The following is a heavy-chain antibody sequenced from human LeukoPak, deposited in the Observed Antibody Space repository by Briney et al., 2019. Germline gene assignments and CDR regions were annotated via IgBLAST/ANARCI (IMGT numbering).Heavy chain of an antibody. J-gene: IGHJ6*03. CDR3: ARVSVRYSSSWYLISYYYYYMDV. D-gene: IGHD6-13*01. Sequence: GGSLRLSCAASGFTFSSYWMSWVRQAPGKGLEWVANIKQDGSEKYYVDSVKGRFTISRDNAKNSLYLQMNSLRAEDTAVYYCARVSVRYSSSWYLISYYYYYMDVWGKGTTVTISS. V-gene: IGHV3-7*04. CDR2: IKQDGSEK. CDR1: GFTFSSYW.